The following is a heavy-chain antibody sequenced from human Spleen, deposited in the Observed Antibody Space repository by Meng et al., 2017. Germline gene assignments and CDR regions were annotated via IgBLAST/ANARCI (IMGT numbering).Heavy chain of an antibody. CDR2: IDSDGSDT. D-gene: IGHD2-15*01. V-gene: IGHV3-74*01. J-gene: IGHJ4*02. CDR1: GFTFSTFW. Sequence: EVQLVESGGGLVQPGGSLRLSCAASGFTFSTFWMHWVRQAPGKGLVWVSRIDSDGSDTNYADSLKGRVTISRDNAKNTLYLQMNSLRVEDTAVYYCARYRAGSGVSYYFDYWGQGTLVTVSS. CDR3: ARYRAGSGVSYYFDY.